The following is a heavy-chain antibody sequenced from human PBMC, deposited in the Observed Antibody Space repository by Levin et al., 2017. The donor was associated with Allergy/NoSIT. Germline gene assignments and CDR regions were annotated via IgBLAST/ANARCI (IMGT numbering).Heavy chain of an antibody. D-gene: IGHD2-2*01. CDR3: ARFVVTPVSYFYMDV. CDR2: ISTHNGNT. V-gene: IGHV1-18*01. Sequence: ASVKVSCKASGYTFKNYGISWVRQAPGQGLEWMGWISTHNGNTNYAQSFQGRVTMTTDTSTCTADMELRSLISDDTAVYYCARFVVTPVSYFYMDVWGKGTTVTVSS. CDR1: GYTFKNYG. J-gene: IGHJ6*03.